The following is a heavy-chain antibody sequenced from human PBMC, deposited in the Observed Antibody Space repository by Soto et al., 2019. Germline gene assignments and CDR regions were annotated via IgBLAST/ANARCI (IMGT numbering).Heavy chain of an antibody. CDR2: ISTFNGNA. Sequence: QVQLVQSGAEVKKPGASVKVSCKASGYTLSSNGVSWVRQAPGQGLEWMGWISTFNGNAHYAQKFQGRVTMITDTSTNTAYMELTSLSSDDTAAYYCARLHGYSSGWYDYWGQGTLVTVSS. V-gene: IGHV1-18*04. CDR1: GYTLSSNG. J-gene: IGHJ4*02. D-gene: IGHD6-19*01. CDR3: ARLHGYSSGWYDY.